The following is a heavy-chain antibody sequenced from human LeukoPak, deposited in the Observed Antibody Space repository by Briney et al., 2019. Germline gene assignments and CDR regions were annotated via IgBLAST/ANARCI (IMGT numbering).Heavy chain of an antibody. CDR3: TRRYCSSSNCPRHCDF. CDR2: IRSKAYGGTA. J-gene: IGHJ4*02. V-gene: IGHV3-49*04. D-gene: IGHD2-2*01. CDR1: GFTFDDYA. Sequence: PGRSLRLSCTTSGFTFDDYAMSWVRQAPGKGLEWVGFIRSKAYGGTAEYAASVKGRFTISRDDSKNIAYLHMNSLKTEDTAVYYCTRRYCSSSNCPRHCDFWGQGTLVTVSS.